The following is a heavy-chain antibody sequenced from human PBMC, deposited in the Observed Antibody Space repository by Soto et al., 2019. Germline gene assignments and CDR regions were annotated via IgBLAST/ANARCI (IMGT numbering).Heavy chain of an antibody. CDR1: GFTFSSYG. V-gene: IGHV3-30*03. J-gene: IGHJ6*02. D-gene: IGHD4-4*01. CDR3: ARLLFLVTPPPYYGMDV. Sequence: GGALRLSCAASGFTFSSYGMHWVRQAPGKGLEWVAVISYDGSNKYYADSVKGRFTISRDNSKNTLYLQMNSLRAEDTAVYYCARLLFLVTPPPYYGMDVWGPGTTVTGSS. CDR2: ISYDGSNK.